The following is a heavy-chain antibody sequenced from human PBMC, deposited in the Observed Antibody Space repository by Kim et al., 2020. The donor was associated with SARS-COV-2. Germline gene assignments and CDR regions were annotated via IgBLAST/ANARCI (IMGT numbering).Heavy chain of an antibody. D-gene: IGHD6-13*01. J-gene: IGHJ4*02. V-gene: IGHV6-1*01. CDR3: ARDRGYSSSWYQTVWDY. Sequence: VKSRITINPDTSKNQFSLQLNSVTPEDTAVYYCARDRGYSSSWYQTVWDYWGQGTLVTVSS.